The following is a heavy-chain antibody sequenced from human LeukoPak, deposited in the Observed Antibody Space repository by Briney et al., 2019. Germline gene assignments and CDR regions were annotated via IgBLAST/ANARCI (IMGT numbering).Heavy chain of an antibody. D-gene: IGHD3-3*01. V-gene: IGHV1-8*03. CDR2: MNPNSGNT. CDR1: GYTFTSYD. CDR3: ARVTTIFGVVRSLAY. J-gene: IGHJ4*02. Sequence: ASVKVSCKASGYTFTSYDINWVRQATGQGLEWMGWMNPNSGNTGYAQKFQGRVTITRNTSISTTYMELSSLRSEDTAVYYCARVTTIFGVVRSLAYWGPGTLVTVSS.